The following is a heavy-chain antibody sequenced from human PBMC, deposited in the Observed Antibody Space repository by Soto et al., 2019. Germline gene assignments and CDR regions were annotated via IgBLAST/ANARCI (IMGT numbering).Heavy chain of an antibody. CDR2: ITAGSHDT. Sequence: AITAGSHDTYYAAAVKGRFTISRDNSKDMLYMQLNSLRAEDTDVYFCQKGSAAGRPYYFDYWRQGVLVTVSS. D-gene: IGHD2-2*01. V-gene: IGHV3-23*01. CDR3: QKGSAAGRPYYFDY. J-gene: IGHJ4*02.